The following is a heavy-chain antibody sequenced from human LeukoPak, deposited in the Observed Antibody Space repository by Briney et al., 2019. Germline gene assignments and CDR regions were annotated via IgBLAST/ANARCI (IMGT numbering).Heavy chain of an antibody. D-gene: IGHD2-2*01. V-gene: IGHV1-18*01. CDR3: ARPSVVPAAMNKPAYYYYGMDV. Sequence: ASVKVSCKASGYTFTSYGISWVRQAPGQGLEWMGWISAYNGNTNYAQKLQGRVTMTTDTSTSTAYMELRSLRSDDTAVYYCARPSVVPAAMNKPAYYYYGMDVWGQGTTVTVSS. CDR1: GYTFTSYG. CDR2: ISAYNGNT. J-gene: IGHJ6*02.